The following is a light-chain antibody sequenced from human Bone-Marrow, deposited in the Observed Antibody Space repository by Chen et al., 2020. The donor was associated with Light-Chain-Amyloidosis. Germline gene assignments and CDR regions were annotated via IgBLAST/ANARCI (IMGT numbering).Light chain of an antibody. CDR1: QTLRSNY. J-gene: IGKJ4*01. Sequence: EILLMQSPATLSLSPGEGANLSCRASQTLRSNYLTWYQQKFGQAPRLLIYGSSSRATGIPDRFTGSGSGTDFTLTINRLEPEDFAMYYCQQYGTSPLTFGGGTKVEIK. CDR2: GSS. CDR3: QQYGTSPLT. V-gene: IGKV3-20*01.